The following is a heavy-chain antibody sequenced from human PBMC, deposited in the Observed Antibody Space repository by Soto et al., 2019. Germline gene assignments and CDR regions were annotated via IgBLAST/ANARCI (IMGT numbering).Heavy chain of an antibody. Sequence: QVQLVQSGAEVKKPGSSVKVSCKASGVTFSTYTLNWVRQAPGQGLEWMGRIIPVLRITNYAQKFQDRVTITADKSTSTAYMEVSSLRSEDTAVYYCARDAVLEVWGQGTLVTVSS. J-gene: IGHJ4*02. CDR2: IIPVLRIT. CDR1: GVTFSTYT. V-gene: IGHV1-69*08. CDR3: ARDAVLEV.